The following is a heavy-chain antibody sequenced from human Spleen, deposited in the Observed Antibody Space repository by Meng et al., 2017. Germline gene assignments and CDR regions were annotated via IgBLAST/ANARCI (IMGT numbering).Heavy chain of an antibody. CDR1: GFTVSTLW. D-gene: IGHD3-16*02. Sequence: LRLSCAASGFTVSTLWMTWVRQAPGKGLEWVAYINQDGSDKYYVDSVRGRFTISRDNSKNTLYLQMNSLRAEDTAVYYCATRTRPMITFGGVIVPYFDYWGQGTLVTVSS. J-gene: IGHJ4*02. CDR2: INQDGSDK. V-gene: IGHV3-7*03. CDR3: ATRTRPMITFGGVIVPYFDY.